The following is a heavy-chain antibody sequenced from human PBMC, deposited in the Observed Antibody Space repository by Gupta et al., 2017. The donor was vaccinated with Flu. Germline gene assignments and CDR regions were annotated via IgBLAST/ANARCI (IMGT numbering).Heavy chain of an antibody. Sequence: VQLVQSGAEVKKPGASVKVSCKASGYTFTGYYMHWVRPAPGQGLEWMGWINPNSGGTNYAQKFQGRVTMTRDTSISTAYMELSRLRSDDTAVYYCASTPFFRASVVTAFFPFDYWGQGTLVTVSS. CDR2: INPNSGGT. CDR3: ASTPFFRASVVTAFFPFDY. J-gene: IGHJ4*02. V-gene: IGHV1-2*02. D-gene: IGHD2-21*02. CDR1: GYTFTGYY.